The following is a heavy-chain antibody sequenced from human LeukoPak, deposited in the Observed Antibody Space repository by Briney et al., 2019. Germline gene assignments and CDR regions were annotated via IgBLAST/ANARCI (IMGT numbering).Heavy chain of an antibody. D-gene: IGHD5-24*01. CDR1: GFTFSSYA. Sequence: GGSLRLSCAASGFTFSSYAVSWVRQAPGKGLEWVSAIGGRGGSTDYADSVKGRFTISRDYSKNTLYLQMNSLRAEDTAVYYCAKELLYQDGYSALDYWGQGTLVTVSS. CDR2: IGGRGGST. CDR3: AKELLYQDGYSALDY. J-gene: IGHJ4*02. V-gene: IGHV3-23*01.